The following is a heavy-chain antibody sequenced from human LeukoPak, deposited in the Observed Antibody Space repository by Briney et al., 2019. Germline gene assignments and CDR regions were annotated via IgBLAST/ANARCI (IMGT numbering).Heavy chain of an antibody. D-gene: IGHD4-17*01. V-gene: IGHV3-53*01. CDR3: ARAPTVTTNFDH. J-gene: IGHJ4*02. CDR2: IYSGGKT. CDR1: GFSVSTNY. Sequence: GGSLRLSCAASGFSVSTNYMSWVRQAPGKGLEWVSIIYSGGKTYYADSVKGRFTISRDNSKNTLYLQMDSLRAEDTAVYYCARAPTVTTNFDHWGQGTLVTVSS.